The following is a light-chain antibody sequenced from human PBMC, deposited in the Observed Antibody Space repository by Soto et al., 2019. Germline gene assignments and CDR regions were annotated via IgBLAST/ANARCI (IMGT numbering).Light chain of an antibody. Sequence: QSALTQPASVSGSPGQSITISCTGTSSDVGNYVSWYQQHPGKAPKLKIYEGRKRPSGVSNRFSGSNSGNTASLTISGLQTEDEAYYYCCSYAGDVTVLFGGGTKLTVL. V-gene: IGLV2-23*01. CDR2: EGR. CDR3: CSYAGDVTVL. CDR1: SSDVGNY. J-gene: IGLJ2*01.